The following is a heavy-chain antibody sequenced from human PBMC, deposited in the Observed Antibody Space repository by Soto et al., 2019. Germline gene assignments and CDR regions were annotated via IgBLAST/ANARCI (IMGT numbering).Heavy chain of an antibody. CDR3: ARDRNRITGTRGDY. CDR2: IIPILGIA. Sequence: QVQLVQSGAEVKKPGSSVKVSCKASGGTLSSYTISWVRQAPGQGLEWMGRIIPILGIANYAQKFQGRVTITADKSTSTAYMELSSLRSEDTAVYYCARDRNRITGTRGDYWGQGTLVTVSS. V-gene: IGHV1-69*08. J-gene: IGHJ4*02. D-gene: IGHD1-20*01. CDR1: GGTLSSYT.